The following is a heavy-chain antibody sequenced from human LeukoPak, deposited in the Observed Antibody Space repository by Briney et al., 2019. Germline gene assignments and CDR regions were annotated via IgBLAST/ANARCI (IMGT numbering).Heavy chain of an antibody. CDR1: GYTFPNYG. CDR3: ASDHLSIEATGTRY. Sequence: ASVKVSCKASGYTFPNYGISWVRQAPGQGLEWMGWISSYNADTNYAQKIQGRVTLTIDTSTNTAHMELRSLTSDDTAVYYCASDHLSIEATGTRYWGQGTLVTVSS. D-gene: IGHD6-13*01. V-gene: IGHV1-18*01. J-gene: IGHJ4*02. CDR2: ISSYNADT.